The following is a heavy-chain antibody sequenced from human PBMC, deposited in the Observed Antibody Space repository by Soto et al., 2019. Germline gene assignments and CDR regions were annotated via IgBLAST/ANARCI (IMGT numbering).Heavy chain of an antibody. D-gene: IGHD3-10*01. J-gene: IGHJ6*02. CDR3: AAPRDEYGSGVSWFTYGMDI. Sequence: GGSLRLSCAASGFTFSGYGMHWVRQAPGKGLEWVASLDGAGGSTYYAESVRGRFSISRDNSQNTLFLQMKRLTVDDTAIYYCAAPRDEYGSGVSWFTYGMDIWGQGTTVTVSS. CDR2: LDGAGGST. V-gene: IGHV3-NL1*01. CDR1: GFTFSGYG.